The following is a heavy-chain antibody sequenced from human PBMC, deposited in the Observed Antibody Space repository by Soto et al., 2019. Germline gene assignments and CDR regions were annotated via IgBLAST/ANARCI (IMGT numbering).Heavy chain of an antibody. CDR3: AKASLDCSGRNCFTFDY. J-gene: IGHJ4*02. Sequence: EVQLLESGGGLVQPGGSLRLSCAASGFVFSNYPMNWVRQAPGKGLDWVSTISNSADTYYPDSVNGRFTVSRDNSKNTLYLQMNSLRAEDTAVYYCAKASLDCSGRNCFTFDYWGQGALVTVSS. V-gene: IGHV3-23*01. CDR2: ISNSADT. D-gene: IGHD2-15*01. CDR1: GFVFSNYP.